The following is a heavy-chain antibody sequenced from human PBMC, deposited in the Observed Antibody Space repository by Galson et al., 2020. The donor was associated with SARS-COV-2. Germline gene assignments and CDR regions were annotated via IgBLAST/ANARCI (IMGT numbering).Heavy chain of an antibody. J-gene: IGHJ6*02. Sequence: GESLKISCAASGFTFSTYWMHWVRQAPGKGLGWVARINSEGGRTIYADSGKGRFTISRDNAKNTLYLQMNSGRAEDTAAYFCAREGEDTWYAYVMDAWSQGTTVTVSS. D-gene: IGHD3-16*01. CDR3: AREGEDTWYAYVMDA. V-gene: IGHV3-74*01. CDR1: GFTFSTYW. CDR2: INSEGGRT.